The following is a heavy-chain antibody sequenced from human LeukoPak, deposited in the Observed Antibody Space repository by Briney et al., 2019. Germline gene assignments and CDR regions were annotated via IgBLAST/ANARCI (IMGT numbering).Heavy chain of an antibody. D-gene: IGHD4-17*01. CDR1: GGSISSYY. CDR2: IYYSGST. V-gene: IGHV4-59*01. Sequence: HPSETLSLTCTVSGGSISSYYWSWIRQPPGKGLEWIGYIYYSGSTNYNPSLKSRVTISVDTPKNQFSLKLSSVTAADTAVYYCACRGDYGDYNLDYWGQGTLVTVSS. CDR3: ACRGDYGDYNLDY. J-gene: IGHJ4*02.